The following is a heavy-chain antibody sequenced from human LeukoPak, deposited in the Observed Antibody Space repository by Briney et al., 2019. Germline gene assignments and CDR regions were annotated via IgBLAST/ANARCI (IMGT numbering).Heavy chain of an antibody. Sequence: PGGSLRLSCAASGFTFSSYGMHWVRQAPGKGLEWVAFIRYDGSNKYYADSVKGRFTISRDNSKNTLYLQMNSLRAEDTAVYYCAKGKVQLWPTDYWGQGTLVTVSS. CDR3: AKGKVQLWPTDY. CDR2: IRYDGSNK. D-gene: IGHD5-18*01. J-gene: IGHJ4*02. V-gene: IGHV3-30*02. CDR1: GFTFSSYG.